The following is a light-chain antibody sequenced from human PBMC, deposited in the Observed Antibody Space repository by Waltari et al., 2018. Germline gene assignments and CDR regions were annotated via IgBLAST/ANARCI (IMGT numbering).Light chain of an antibody. CDR1: QRISSW. V-gene: IGKV1-5*03. J-gene: IGKJ2*02. CDR3: QQYNSYSGT. Sequence: DIQMTQSPSTLSASVAARVTLTCRASQRISSWLAWYQQKPGKAPKLLIYKASSLESGVPSRFSGSGSGTEFTLTISSLQPDDFATYYCQQYNSYSGTFGQGTKLEIK. CDR2: KAS.